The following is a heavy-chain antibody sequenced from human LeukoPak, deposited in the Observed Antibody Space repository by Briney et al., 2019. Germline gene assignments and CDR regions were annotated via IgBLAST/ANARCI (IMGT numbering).Heavy chain of an antibody. V-gene: IGHV1-69*05. D-gene: IGHD4-11*01. CDR1: GGTFSSYA. CDR3: ASIGLQYPHRYYYYMDV. CDR2: IIPIFGTA. J-gene: IGHJ6*03. Sequence: ASVKASCKASGGTFSSYAISWVRQAPGQGLEWMGGIIPIFGTANYAQKFQGRVTITTDESTSTAYMELSSLRSEDTAVYYCASIGLQYPHRYYYYMDVWGKGTTVTVSS.